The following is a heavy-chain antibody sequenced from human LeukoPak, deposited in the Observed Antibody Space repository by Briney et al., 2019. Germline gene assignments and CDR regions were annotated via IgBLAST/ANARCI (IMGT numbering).Heavy chain of an antibody. Sequence: GGSLRLSCAASGFTFSSYEMNWVRQAPGKGLEWVSYICSSGSIIYYADSVKGRFTISRDNAKNSLYLQMNSLRAEDTAVYYCARDRRWFGELFGAVYYYMDVWGKGTTVTISS. CDR1: GFTFSSYE. CDR2: ICSSGSII. D-gene: IGHD3-10*01. CDR3: ARDRRWFGELFGAVYYYMDV. V-gene: IGHV3-48*03. J-gene: IGHJ6*03.